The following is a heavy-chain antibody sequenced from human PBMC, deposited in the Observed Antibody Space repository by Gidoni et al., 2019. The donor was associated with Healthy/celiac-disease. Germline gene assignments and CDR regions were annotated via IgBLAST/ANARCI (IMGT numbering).Heavy chain of an antibody. Sequence: QITLKESGPTLVKPTQTLTLTCTFSGFSLSTSGVGVGWIRQPPGKALEWLALIYWNDDKRYSPSLKSRLTITKDTSKNQVVLTMTNMDPVDTATYYCAHRRRTMVRGVIITYYFDYWGQGTLVTVSS. CDR3: AHRRRTMVRGVIITYYFDY. CDR1: GFSLSTSGVG. CDR2: IYWNDDK. J-gene: IGHJ4*02. V-gene: IGHV2-5*01. D-gene: IGHD3-10*01.